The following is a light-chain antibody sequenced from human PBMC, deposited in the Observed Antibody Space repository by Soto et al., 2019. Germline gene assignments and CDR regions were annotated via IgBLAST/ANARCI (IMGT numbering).Light chain of an antibody. CDR3: QKYNNVPFT. Sequence: DIQMTQSPSSLSASVGDRVTITCRASQGISNYLAWYQQKPGTVPKLLIYSASTLQSGVPSRFSGSGSGTDFTLTISSLQPEDVATYYCQKYNNVPFTFGQGTRLEIK. CDR1: QGISNY. V-gene: IGKV1-27*01. J-gene: IGKJ5*01. CDR2: SAS.